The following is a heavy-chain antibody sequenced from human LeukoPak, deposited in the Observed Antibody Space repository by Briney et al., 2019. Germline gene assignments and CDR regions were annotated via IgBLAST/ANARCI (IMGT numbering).Heavy chain of an antibody. CDR1: GYSISSGYY. V-gene: IGHV4-38-2*02. J-gene: IGHJ5*02. CDR2: IYHSGST. D-gene: IGHD6-19*01. Sequence: SETLSLTCTVSGYSISSGYYWGWIRQPPGKGLEWIGSIYHSGSTNYNPSLKSRVTISVDTSKNQFSLKLSSVTAADTAVYYCARGLWVFGWYSWFDPWGQGTLVTVSS. CDR3: ARGLWVFGWYSWFDP.